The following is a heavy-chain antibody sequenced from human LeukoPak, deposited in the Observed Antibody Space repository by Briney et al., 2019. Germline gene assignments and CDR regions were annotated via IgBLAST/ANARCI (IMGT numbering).Heavy chain of an antibody. Sequence: ASVKASCKVSGYTLTELSMHWVRQAPGKGLEWMGGFDPEDGESIYAQKFQGRVTMTEDTSTDTAYMELSSLRSEDTAVYYCATDHSRITMVRGVIDYWGQGTLVTDSS. CDR3: ATDHSRITMVRGVIDY. V-gene: IGHV1-24*01. D-gene: IGHD3-10*01. CDR1: GYTLTELS. CDR2: FDPEDGES. J-gene: IGHJ4*02.